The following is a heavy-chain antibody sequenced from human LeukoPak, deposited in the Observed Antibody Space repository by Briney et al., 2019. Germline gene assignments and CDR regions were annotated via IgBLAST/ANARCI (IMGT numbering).Heavy chain of an antibody. CDR3: ARGGEYYDYVWGSYRYPFDY. CDR2: ISSSGSTI. D-gene: IGHD3-16*02. J-gene: IGHJ4*02. Sequence: GGSLRLSCAASGFTLSDYYMSWIRQAPGKGLEWVSYISSSGSTIYYADSVKGRFTISRDNAKNSLYLQMNSLRAEDTAVYYCARGGEYYDYVWGSYRYPFDYWGQGTLVTVSS. V-gene: IGHV3-11*01. CDR1: GFTLSDYY.